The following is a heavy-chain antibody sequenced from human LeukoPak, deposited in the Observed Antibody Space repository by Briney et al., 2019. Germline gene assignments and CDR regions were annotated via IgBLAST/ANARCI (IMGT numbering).Heavy chain of an antibody. Sequence: ASVKVSCKVSGYTLTELSMHWVRQAPGKELEWMGGFDPEDGETIYAQKFQGRVTMTEDTSTDTAYMELSSLRSEDTAVYYCATVFRNSGPDWYFDLWGRGTLVTVSS. J-gene: IGHJ2*01. D-gene: IGHD1-14*01. CDR3: ATVFRNSGPDWYFDL. V-gene: IGHV1-24*01. CDR2: FDPEDGET. CDR1: GYTLTELS.